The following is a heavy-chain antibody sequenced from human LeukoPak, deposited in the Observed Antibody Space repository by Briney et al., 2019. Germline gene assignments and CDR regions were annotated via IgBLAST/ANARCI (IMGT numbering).Heavy chain of an antibody. CDR2: IFHTGTT. V-gene: IGHV4-38-2*02. Sequence: SETLSLTCTVSDYSITSGYFWGWIRQPPGKGLEWIGCIFHTGTTYYNLSLRSRVTMSVDTSKNQFSLKLSSVTAADTAVYYCARDRNYFFDYWGQGTLVAVSS. CDR3: ARDRNYFFDY. D-gene: IGHD1-14*01. J-gene: IGHJ4*02. CDR1: DYSITSGYF.